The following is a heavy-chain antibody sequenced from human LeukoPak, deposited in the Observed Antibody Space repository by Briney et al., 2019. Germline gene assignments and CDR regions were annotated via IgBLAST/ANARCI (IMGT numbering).Heavy chain of an antibody. CDR2: VYYSGST. Sequence: SETLSLTCTVSGDSISRYYWSWIRQPPGKGLEWIGYVYYSGSTNYNPSLKSRVTMSVDTSKDQFSLKLSSVTAADTAVYYCARHDYGDYVHFDYWGQGTLVTVSS. D-gene: IGHD4-17*01. V-gene: IGHV4-59*01. CDR3: ARHDYGDYVHFDY. J-gene: IGHJ4*02. CDR1: GDSISRYY.